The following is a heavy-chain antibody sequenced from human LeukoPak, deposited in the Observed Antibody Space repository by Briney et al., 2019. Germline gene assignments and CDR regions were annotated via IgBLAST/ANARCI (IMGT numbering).Heavy chain of an antibody. Sequence: PGGSLRLSCAASGFTFSSYAMSWVRQAPGKGLEWVSGISGSGGNTYDADSVKGRFTISRDNSKNALYLQMNSLRVEDTAVYYCAKDRRPHTVSTQNGAFDYWGQGTLVTVSS. CDR2: ISGSGGNT. D-gene: IGHD2-2*01. CDR1: GFTFSSYA. V-gene: IGHV3-23*01. J-gene: IGHJ4*02. CDR3: AKDRRPHTVSTQNGAFDY.